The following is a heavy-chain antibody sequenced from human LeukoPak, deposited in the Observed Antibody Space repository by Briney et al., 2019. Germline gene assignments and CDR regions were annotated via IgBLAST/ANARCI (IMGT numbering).Heavy chain of an antibody. CDR1: GGSISSYY. V-gene: IGHV4-59*01. Sequence: SETLSLTCTVSGGSISSYYWSWIRQPPGKGLEWIGYIYYSGSTNYKPSLKSRVTISVDTSKNQFSLKLNSVTAADTAVYYCARVREGSGSCLGAFDYWGQGTLVTVSS. D-gene: IGHD3-10*01. CDR3: ARVREGSGSCLGAFDY. CDR2: IYYSGST. J-gene: IGHJ4*02.